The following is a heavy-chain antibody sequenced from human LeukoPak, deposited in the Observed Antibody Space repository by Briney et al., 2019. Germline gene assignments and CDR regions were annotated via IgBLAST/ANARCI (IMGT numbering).Heavy chain of an antibody. CDR2: ISYDGSDK. V-gene: IGHV3-30*03. J-gene: IGHJ4*02. Sequence: GGSLRLSCAASGFTFSSYGMHWVRQAPGKGLEWVAVISYDGSDKYYADSVKGRFTISRDNSKNTLYLQMNSLRAEDTAVYYCATDLVLKPAMPPERIAVANYVRWGQGTLVTVSS. CDR3: ATDLVLKPAMPPERIAVANYVR. CDR1: GFTFSSYG. D-gene: IGHD6-19*01.